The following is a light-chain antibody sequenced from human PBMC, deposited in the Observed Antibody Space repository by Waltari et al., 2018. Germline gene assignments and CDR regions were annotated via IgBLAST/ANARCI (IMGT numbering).Light chain of an antibody. J-gene: IGKJ5*01. Sequence: DIKMTQSPSSVSASVGDTVTTTCRASQDISNQLTWYQQKPGKAPKFLINDASPLESGVPSRFSGSGSGTDFTLTVRSLQPEDFATYYCQETNTFPITFGQGTRLEIK. V-gene: IGKV1D-12*01. CDR2: DAS. CDR3: QETNTFPIT. CDR1: QDISNQ.